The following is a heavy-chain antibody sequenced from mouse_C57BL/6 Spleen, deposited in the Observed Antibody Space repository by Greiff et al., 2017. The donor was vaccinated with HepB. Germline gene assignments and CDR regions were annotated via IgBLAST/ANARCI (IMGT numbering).Heavy chain of an antibody. Sequence: QVQLQQSGTELVKPGASVKLSCKASGYTFTSYWMHWVKQRPGQGLEWIGNINPSNGGTNYNEKFKSKATLTVDKSSSTAYMQLSSLTSEDSAVYYCARSRAYYGSSHYYAMDYWGQGTSVTVSS. CDR1: GYTFTSYW. CDR3: ARSRAYYGSSHYYAMDY. J-gene: IGHJ4*01. D-gene: IGHD1-1*01. V-gene: IGHV1-53*01. CDR2: INPSNGGT.